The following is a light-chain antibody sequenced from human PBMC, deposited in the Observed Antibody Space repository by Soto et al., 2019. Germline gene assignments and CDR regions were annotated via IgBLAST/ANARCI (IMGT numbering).Light chain of an antibody. CDR2: GAS. J-gene: IGKJ4*01. V-gene: IGKV1-39*01. Sequence: DIQMTQSPSSLSASVGDRVTITCRASQSITRYLNWYQQKPGKAPKLMINGASSLQSGVPSRFSGSGSGTDFTLTISSLQPEDFATYYCQQSYSTPLTFGGGTKVEIK. CDR1: QSITRY. CDR3: QQSYSTPLT.